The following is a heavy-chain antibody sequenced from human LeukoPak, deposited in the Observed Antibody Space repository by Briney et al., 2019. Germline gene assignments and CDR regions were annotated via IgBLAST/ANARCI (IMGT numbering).Heavy chain of an antibody. J-gene: IGHJ2*01. Sequence: GSLRLSCAASGFTFSNYNMNWVRQAPGKGLEWVSSISSSSSYIYYADSVKGRFTISRDNAKNSLYLQMNSLRAEDTAVYYCARRVAPDWYFDLWGRGTLVTVSS. CDR2: ISSSSSYI. CDR3: ARRVAPDWYFDL. D-gene: IGHD2-15*01. CDR1: GFTFSNYN. V-gene: IGHV3-21*01.